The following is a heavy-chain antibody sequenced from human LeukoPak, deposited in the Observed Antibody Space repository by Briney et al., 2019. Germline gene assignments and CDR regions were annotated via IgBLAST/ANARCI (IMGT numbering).Heavy chain of an antibody. CDR3: AKGLGTSGYHDY. J-gene: IGHJ4*02. Sequence: PGGSLGLSCAASGFPFSNYAMTWVRQAPGKGLERVSGISDSGDRTYYADSVKGRFTISRDNSKNMLYLQMNSLRVEDTALYYCAKGLGTSGYHDYWGQGTLVTVSS. V-gene: IGHV3-23*01. CDR2: ISDSGDRT. CDR1: GFPFSNYA. D-gene: IGHD3-22*01.